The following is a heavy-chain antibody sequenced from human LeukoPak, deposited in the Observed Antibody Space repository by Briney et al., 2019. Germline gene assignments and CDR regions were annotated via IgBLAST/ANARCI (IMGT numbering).Heavy chain of an antibody. CDR3: ARGDEYYYDSSGYYGGFDY. CDR1: CGSITSGDYY. J-gene: IGHJ4*02. V-gene: IGHV4-30-4*01. Sequence: SQTLSLTCTLSCGSITSGDYYWSWLRQPPGKGLEWIGYIYYSGSTYYNPSLKSRVTISVDTSKNQFSLKLSSVTAADTAVYYCARGDEYYYDSSGYYGGFDYWGQGTLVTVSS. CDR2: IYYSGST. D-gene: IGHD3-22*01.